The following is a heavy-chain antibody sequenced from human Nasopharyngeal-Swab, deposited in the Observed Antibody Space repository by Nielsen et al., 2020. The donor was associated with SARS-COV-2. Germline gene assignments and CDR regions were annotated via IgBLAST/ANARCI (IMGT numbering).Heavy chain of an antibody. D-gene: IGHD3-22*01. CDR1: GGSISSSSYY. Sequence: SETLSLTCTVSGGSISSSSYYWGWIRPPPGKGLEWIGSIYYSGSTYYNPSLKSRVTISVDTSKNQFSLKLSSVSAADTAVYYCASAPYYDSSGYYGPSPFDIWGQGTMVTVSS. J-gene: IGHJ3*02. CDR3: ASAPYYDSSGYYGPSPFDI. CDR2: IYYSGST. V-gene: IGHV4-39*01.